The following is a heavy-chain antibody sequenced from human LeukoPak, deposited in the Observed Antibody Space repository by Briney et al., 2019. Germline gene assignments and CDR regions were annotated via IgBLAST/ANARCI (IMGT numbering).Heavy chain of an antibody. D-gene: IGHD5-24*01. J-gene: IGHJ4*02. CDR3: ARGDGYNFFDY. CDR2: FYVGGAT. CDR1: GFSVTNNH. V-gene: IGHV3-53*01. Sequence: PGGSLRLSCAVSGFSVTNNHMSWVRQAPGKGLEWVSVFYVGGATYYADSVKGRFTISRDNSENTLYLQMKSLRAEDTAVYYCARGDGYNFFDYWGQGTLVTVSS.